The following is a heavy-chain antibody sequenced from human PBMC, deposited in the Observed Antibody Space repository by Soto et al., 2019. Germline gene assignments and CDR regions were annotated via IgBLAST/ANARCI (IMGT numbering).Heavy chain of an antibody. D-gene: IGHD4-17*01. CDR2: IYHSGST. CDR3: ARDTEATVTTRYGMDV. J-gene: IGHJ6*02. Sequence: QVQLQESGPGLVKPSGTLSLTCAVSGGSISSSNWWSWVRQPPGKGLEWIGEIYHSGSTNYNPSLKSRVTISVDKSENQFALKLSSVTAADTAVYYCARDTEATVTTRYGMDVWGQGTTVTVSS. V-gene: IGHV4-4*02. CDR1: GGSISSSNW.